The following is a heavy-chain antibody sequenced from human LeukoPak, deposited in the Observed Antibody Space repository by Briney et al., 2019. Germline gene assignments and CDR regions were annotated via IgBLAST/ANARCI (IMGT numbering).Heavy chain of an antibody. J-gene: IGHJ6*03. D-gene: IGHD7-27*01. Sequence: SETLSLTCTVSGGSISSYYWSWIRQPPGKGLEWIGYIYYSGSTSYNPSLKSRVTISVDTSKKQFSLKLSSVTAADTAVYYCARFRLGSDYYHMDVWGKGTTVTVSS. CDR2: IYYSGST. CDR3: ARFRLGSDYYHMDV. V-gene: IGHV4-59*01. CDR1: GGSISSYY.